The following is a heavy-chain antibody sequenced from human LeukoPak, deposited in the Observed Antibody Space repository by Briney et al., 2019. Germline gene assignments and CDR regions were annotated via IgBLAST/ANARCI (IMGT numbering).Heavy chain of an antibody. CDR1: GGSISSYY. J-gene: IGHJ4*02. Sequence: SETLSLTCTVSGGSISSYYWSWIRQPAGKGLEWIGRIYTSGSTNYNPSLKSRVTMSVDTSKNQFSLKLSSVTAADTAVYYCARVGGDFWSGYYKYYLDYWGQGTLVTVSS. CDR3: ARVGGDFWSGYYKYYLDY. CDR2: IYTSGST. D-gene: IGHD3-3*01. V-gene: IGHV4-4*07.